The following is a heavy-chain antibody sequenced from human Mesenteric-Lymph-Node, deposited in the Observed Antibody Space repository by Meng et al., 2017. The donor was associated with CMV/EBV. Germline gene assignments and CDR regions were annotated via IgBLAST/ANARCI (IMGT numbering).Heavy chain of an antibody. CDR1: GFSVKNNY. CDR3: ARDPLRGSPDYLDY. V-gene: IGHV3-53*01. Sequence: SGFSVKNNYMSWVRHAPGKGLEWVSVIYIYSGGSTYYADSVKGRFTISRDNSKNTLYLQMDSLRVEDTAVYYCARDPLRGSPDYLDYWGQGALVTVSS. J-gene: IGHJ4*02. D-gene: IGHD1-26*01. CDR2: IYIYSGGST.